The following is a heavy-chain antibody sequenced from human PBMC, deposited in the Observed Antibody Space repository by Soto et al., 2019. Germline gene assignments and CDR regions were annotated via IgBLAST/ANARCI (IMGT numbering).Heavy chain of an antibody. J-gene: IGHJ6*02. Sequence: SAETLTLSCAVSGCSISSSNWWCCLHPPPGEVLEWIGEIYHSGISNYNPSLKSRVTISVDKSKNQFSLKLSSVTAADTAVYYCARAPESGYSYGYYYSGMDVWGQGTTVTVSS. CDR2: IYHSGIS. V-gene: IGHV4-4*02. D-gene: IGHD5-18*01. CDR3: ARAPESGYSYGYYYSGMDV. CDR1: GCSISSSNW.